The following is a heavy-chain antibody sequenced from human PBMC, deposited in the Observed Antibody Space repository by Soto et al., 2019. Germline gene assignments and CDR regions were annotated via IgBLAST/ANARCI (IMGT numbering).Heavy chain of an antibody. CDR2: IKTKPDDGTI. CDR1: GLIFSDVW. Sequence: GGSLRLSCAASGLIFSDVWMSWVRQAPGKGLEWVGRIKTKPDDGTIDYAAPVRGRFTISRDDSKNALYLQMTSLTPDDTGVYYCTTSNLGVDFWGPGTLVTVSS. D-gene: IGHD1-1*01. V-gene: IGHV3-15*01. CDR3: TTSNLGVDF. J-gene: IGHJ4*02.